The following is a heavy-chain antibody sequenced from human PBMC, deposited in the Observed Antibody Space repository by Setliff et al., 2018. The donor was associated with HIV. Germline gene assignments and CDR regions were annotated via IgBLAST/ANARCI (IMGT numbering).Heavy chain of an antibody. CDR1: GFTFSAYA. D-gene: IGHD1-1*01. Sequence: LSLSCAASGFTFSAYAMSWVRQAPGKGLECVSSISGSGVASDADSVGGRVTMTRDTSINTAYLEFTRLRSDDTAVYYCARQLSNSLDFWGQGALVTVSS. CDR3: ARQLSNSLDF. V-gene: IGHV3-23*01. J-gene: IGHJ4*02. CDR2: ISGSGVAS.